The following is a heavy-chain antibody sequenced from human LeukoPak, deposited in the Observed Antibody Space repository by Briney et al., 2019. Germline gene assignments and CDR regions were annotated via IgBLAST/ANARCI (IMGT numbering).Heavy chain of an antibody. D-gene: IGHD3-3*01. CDR1: GGTFSSYA. Sequence: SVKVSCKASGGTFSSYAISWVRQAPGQGLEWMGGIIPIFGTANYAQKFQGRVTITADESTSTAYMELSSLRSEDTAVYYCARDPLYDFWSGYAGYYGMDVWGHGTTVTVSS. CDR3: ARDPLYDFWSGYAGYYGMDV. V-gene: IGHV1-69*01. J-gene: IGHJ6*02. CDR2: IIPIFGTA.